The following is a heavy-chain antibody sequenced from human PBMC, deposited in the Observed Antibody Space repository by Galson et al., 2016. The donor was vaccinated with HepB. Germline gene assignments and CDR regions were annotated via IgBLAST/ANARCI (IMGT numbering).Heavy chain of an antibody. J-gene: IGHJ4*02. D-gene: IGHD6-13*01. Sequence: TLSLTCAVYGGSLSGYYWTWIRQPPGKGLEWIGEINHSGTTNYNPSLNSRVTISLGTSNNQFSLRLTSVTAADTAVYYCATIGYDSTWSATGVPKFDFWGQGTLLTVSS. CDR3: ATIGYDSTWSATGVPKFDF. CDR1: GGSLSGYY. V-gene: IGHV4-34*01. CDR2: INHSGTT.